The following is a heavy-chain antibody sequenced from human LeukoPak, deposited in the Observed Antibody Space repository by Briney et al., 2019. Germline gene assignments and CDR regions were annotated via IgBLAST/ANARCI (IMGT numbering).Heavy chain of an antibody. J-gene: IGHJ5*02. CDR1: GFTFSDYY. D-gene: IGHD4-23*01. V-gene: IGHV3-11*01. Sequence: GGSLRLSCAASGFTFSDYYMSWVRQAPGKGLEWVSSISGGGDATVYADSVKGRFTISRDNRVNTLYLQMDILRVEDTAGYYCARDRVVTPYNWFDPWGQGTLVTVSS. CDR3: ARDRVVTPYNWFDP. CDR2: ISGGGDAT.